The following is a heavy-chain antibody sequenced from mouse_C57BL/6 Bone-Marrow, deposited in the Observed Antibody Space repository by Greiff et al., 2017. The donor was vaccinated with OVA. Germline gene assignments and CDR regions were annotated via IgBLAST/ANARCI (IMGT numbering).Heavy chain of an antibody. V-gene: IGHV5-4*01. CDR1: GFTFSSYA. J-gene: IGHJ1*03. CDR3: ARDQVITTSKRYWWYFDV. D-gene: IGHD2-4*01. CDR2: ISDGGSYT. Sequence: EVKLEESGGGLVKPGGSLKLSCAASGFTFSSYAMSWVRQTPEKRLEWVATISDGGSYTYYPDNVKGRFTISRDNAKNNLYLQMSHLKSEDTAMYYCARDQVITTSKRYWWYFDVWGTGTTVTVSS.